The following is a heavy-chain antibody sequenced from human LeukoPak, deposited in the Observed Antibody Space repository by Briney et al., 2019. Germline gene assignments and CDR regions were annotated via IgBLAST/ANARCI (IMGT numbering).Heavy chain of an antibody. CDR2: IKQDGSEK. CDR1: GFTFSSHW. CDR3: ARDGEMPTIYFDY. V-gene: IGHV3-7*01. D-gene: IGHD5-24*01. J-gene: IGHJ4*02. Sequence: GGSLRLSCAVSGFTFSSHWMSWLRQAPGKGLEWVANIKQDGSEKYYVDSVKGRFTICRDNAKNSLFLQMNSLRAEDTAVYYCARDGEMPTIYFDYWGQGTLVTVSS.